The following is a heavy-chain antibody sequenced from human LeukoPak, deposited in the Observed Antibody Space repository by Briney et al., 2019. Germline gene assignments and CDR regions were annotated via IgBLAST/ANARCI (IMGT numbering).Heavy chain of an antibody. D-gene: IGHD3-22*01. CDR1: GFTYSNYA. CDR2: ISGGGGNT. Sequence: GGSLRLSCAASGFTYSNYAMNWVRQAPGKGLEWVSSISGGGGNTHYADSVKGRFTISRDNAKNSLYLQMNSLRAEDTALYYCARDYYDSSGYRFDYWGQGTLVTVSS. CDR3: ARDYYDSSGYRFDY. J-gene: IGHJ4*02. V-gene: IGHV3-23*01.